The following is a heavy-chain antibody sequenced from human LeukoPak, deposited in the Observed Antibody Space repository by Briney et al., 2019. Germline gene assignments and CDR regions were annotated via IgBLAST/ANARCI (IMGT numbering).Heavy chain of an antibody. Sequence: ASVKVSCKASGYTFTSFDIIWVRQATGHGLEWVGWMNPNSGNTGYAQKFQGRVTMTRNTSISTAYMELSSLRSDDTAVYYCARVPSGFHCSGGSCYSGTSRPIDYWGQGTLVTVSS. CDR1: GYTFTSFD. D-gene: IGHD2-15*01. CDR3: ARVPSGFHCSGGSCYSGTSRPIDY. CDR2: MNPNSGNT. V-gene: IGHV1-8*01. J-gene: IGHJ4*02.